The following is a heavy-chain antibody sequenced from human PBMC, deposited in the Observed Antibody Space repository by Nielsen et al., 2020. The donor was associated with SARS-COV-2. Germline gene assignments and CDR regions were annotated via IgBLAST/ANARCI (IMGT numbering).Heavy chain of an antibody. CDR2: IYHSGST. J-gene: IGHJ6*03. D-gene: IGHD3-10*01. CDR1: GGSISSGGYS. Sequence: SETLSLTCAVSGGSISSGGYSWSWIRQPPGKGLEWIGYIYHSGSTYYNPSLKSRVTISVDRSKNQFSLKLSSVIAADTAVYYCARLTMVRDYYYYYYMDVWGKGTTVTVSS. V-gene: IGHV4-30-2*01. CDR3: ARLTMVRDYYYYYYMDV.